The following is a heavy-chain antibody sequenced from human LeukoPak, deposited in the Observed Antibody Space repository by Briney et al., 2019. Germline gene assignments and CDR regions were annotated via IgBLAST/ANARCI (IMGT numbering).Heavy chain of an antibody. CDR1: GDSINSYY. V-gene: IGHV4-4*07. J-gene: IGHJ4*02. Sequence: SETLSLTCTVSGDSINSYYWSWIRQPAGKGLEWIGRIYTSGRIYTSGSTNYNPSLKSRVTISVDTSKNQFSLKLSSVTAADTAVYYCHYRFDYWGQGTLVTVSS. CDR3: HYRFDY. CDR2: IYTSGST. D-gene: IGHD3-10*01.